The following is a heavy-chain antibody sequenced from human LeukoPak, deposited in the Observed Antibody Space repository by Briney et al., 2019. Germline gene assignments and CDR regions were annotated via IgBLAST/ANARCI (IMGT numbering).Heavy chain of an antibody. Sequence: SGTLSLTCTVSGGSISSYYWSWIRQPPGKGLEWIGYIYYSGSTNYNPSLKSRVTISVDTSKNQFSLKLSSVTAADTAVYYCARVVIGFCTTSCYDAFDIWGQGTLVTVSS. D-gene: IGHD2-2*01. CDR2: IYYSGST. CDR1: GGSISSYY. J-gene: IGHJ3*02. CDR3: ARVVIGFCTTSCYDAFDI. V-gene: IGHV4-59*01.